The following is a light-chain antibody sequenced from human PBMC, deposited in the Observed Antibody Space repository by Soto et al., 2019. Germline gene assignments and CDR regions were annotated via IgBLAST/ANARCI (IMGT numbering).Light chain of an antibody. Sequence: QSVLTQPPSASGTPGRRVTISCSGSSSNIGRHSLHWYQQLPGTAPKLLIYSNNERPLGVPDRFSGSKSGTSASLAISGLQSEDEADYYCAAWDGSLNGDVFGTGTKLTVL. CDR1: SSNIGRHS. J-gene: IGLJ1*01. CDR2: SNN. CDR3: AAWDGSLNGDV. V-gene: IGLV1-44*01.